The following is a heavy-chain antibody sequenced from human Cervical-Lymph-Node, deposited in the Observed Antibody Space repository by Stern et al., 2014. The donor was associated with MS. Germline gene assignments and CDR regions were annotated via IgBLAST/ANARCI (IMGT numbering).Heavy chain of an antibody. Sequence: QLQLQESGPGLVKPSGTLSLTCAVSGGSISNTNWWGWVRQTPGMGLEWIGEIYHSGTTNLSPSLKSLVTMSVEKSKNHFSLELKSVTAADTAVYYCARVHSGYNWFDYWGQGTLVTVSS. CDR2: IYHSGTT. CDR1: GGSISNTNW. CDR3: ARVHSGYNWFDY. J-gene: IGHJ4*02. V-gene: IGHV4-4*02. D-gene: IGHD5-12*01.